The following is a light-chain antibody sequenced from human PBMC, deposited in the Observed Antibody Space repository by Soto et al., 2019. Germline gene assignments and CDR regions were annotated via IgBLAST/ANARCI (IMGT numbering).Light chain of an antibody. V-gene: IGKV3-11*01. CDR3: QQRSDWPPIT. Sequence: THSCRASQSVSSYLAWYQQKPGQAPRLLIYDASNRATGIPARFSGSGSGTGFTLPISSLEPEDFAVYYCQQRSDWPPITFGQGTRLEIK. CDR1: QSVSSY. CDR2: DAS. J-gene: IGKJ5*01.